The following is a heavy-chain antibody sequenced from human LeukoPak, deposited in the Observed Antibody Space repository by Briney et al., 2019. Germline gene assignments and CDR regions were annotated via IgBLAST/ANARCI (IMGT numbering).Heavy chain of an antibody. CDR3: ARDRSIPHGYYYDSSGYLNPHVDY. D-gene: IGHD3-22*01. CDR1: GFTFSSYA. CDR2: FSGSGGGT. Sequence: PGGSLRLSCAASGFTFSSYAMSWVRQAPGKGLEWVSSFSGSGGGTYYADSVKGRFTISRDNSKNTLYLQMNSLRAEDTAVYYCARDRSIPHGYYYDSSGYLNPHVDYWGQGTLVTVSS. J-gene: IGHJ4*02. V-gene: IGHV3-23*01.